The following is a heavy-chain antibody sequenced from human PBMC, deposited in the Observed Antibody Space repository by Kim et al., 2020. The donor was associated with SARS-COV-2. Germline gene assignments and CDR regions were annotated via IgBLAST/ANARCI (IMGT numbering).Heavy chain of an antibody. CDR3: SRGSPRGMDAFDV. Sequence: GRSLRLSCEASGFTFSNYALHWVRQAPGKGLEWVAVSSEGIDENYADSVEGRFSLSSDTSKNTVFLHMNSLRAEDTAVYFCSRGSPRGMDAFDVWGQGTMVTVSP. D-gene: IGHD3-10*01. J-gene: IGHJ3*01. CDR2: SSEGIDE. CDR1: GFTFSNYA. V-gene: IGHV3-33*01.